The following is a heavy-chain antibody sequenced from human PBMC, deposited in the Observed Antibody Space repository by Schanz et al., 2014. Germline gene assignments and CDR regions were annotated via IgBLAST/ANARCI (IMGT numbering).Heavy chain of an antibody. CDR3: ARDFSAYVGNYFDY. Sequence: QVQLVQSGDEVKKPGASVKVSCKASGYTFTSHGISWVRQAPGQGLEWMGWINGYNGHTLYAQKFQGRVTMTTDTSTSTSYMELTSLRFDDTAVYYCARDFSAYVGNYFDYWGQGTLVTVSS. CDR2: INGYNGHT. V-gene: IGHV1-18*01. CDR1: GYTFTSHG. J-gene: IGHJ4*02. D-gene: IGHD5-12*01.